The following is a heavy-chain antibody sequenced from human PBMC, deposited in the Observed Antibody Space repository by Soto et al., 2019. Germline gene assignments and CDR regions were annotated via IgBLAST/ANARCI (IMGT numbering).Heavy chain of an antibody. CDR1: GYTFSSYR. D-gene: IGHD2-2*01. CDR2: ISAYNGNT. J-gene: IGHJ4*02. V-gene: IGHV1-18*04. Sequence: KVSCKTSGYTFSSYRISWVRQAPGQGLEWMGWISAYNGNTNYAQKLQGRVTMTTDTSTSTAYMELRSLRSDDTAVYYCARVADYQLLNYFDIWGQRPLGSGSS. CDR3: ARVADYQLLNYFDI.